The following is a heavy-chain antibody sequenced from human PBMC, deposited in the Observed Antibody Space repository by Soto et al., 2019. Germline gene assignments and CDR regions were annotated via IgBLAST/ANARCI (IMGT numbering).Heavy chain of an antibody. CDR3: ARYSSPVGAFDI. CDR2: IIPIFGTA. Sequence: SVKVSCKAAGGTFVSYPIIWVRQAPGQGLEWMGGIIPIFGTANYAQKFQGRVTITADESTSTAYMELSSLRSEDKAVYYGARYSSPVGAFDIVGQGIMVTVS. V-gene: IGHV1-69*13. D-gene: IGHD6-13*01. J-gene: IGHJ3*02. CDR1: GGTFVSYP.